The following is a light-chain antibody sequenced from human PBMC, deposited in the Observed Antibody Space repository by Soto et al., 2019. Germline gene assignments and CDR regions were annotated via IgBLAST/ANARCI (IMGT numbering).Light chain of an antibody. CDR1: QGISNY. J-gene: IGKJ1*01. CDR2: AAS. CDR3: QKYNSAPWT. Sequence: DIQMAQSPSSLSTSVGDRVTITCRASQGISNYLAWYQQKPGKVPKLLIYAASTLQSGVPSRFSGSGSGTAFSLTISSLQPEDVATYYCQKYNSAPWTFGQGTKVEIK. V-gene: IGKV1-27*01.